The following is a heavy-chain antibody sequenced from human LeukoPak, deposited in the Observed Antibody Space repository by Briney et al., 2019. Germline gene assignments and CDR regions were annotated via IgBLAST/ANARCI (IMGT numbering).Heavy chain of an antibody. CDR1: GGSFSGYY. J-gene: IGHJ6*03. CDR3: ARHDYYCYYYMDV. D-gene: IGHD1-1*01. V-gene: IGHV4-34*01. Sequence: PSETLSLTCAVYGGSFSGYYLSWLRQPPGKGLEWIGEINHSGSTNYNPSLKSRVTISVDTSKNQFSLKLSSVVAADTAVYDCARHDYYCYYYMDVWGKGTTVTVSS. CDR2: INHSGST.